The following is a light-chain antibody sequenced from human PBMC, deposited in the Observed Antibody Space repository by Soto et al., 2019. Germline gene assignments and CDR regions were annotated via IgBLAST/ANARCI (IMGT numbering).Light chain of an antibody. V-gene: IGKV1-5*03. Sequence: DIQMTQSPSTLSASVGDRVTITCRAGQSISGLLAWYQKKPGKAPKLLLYEASTFERGVPSRVSGSGSGTTLTLTITILQPDDFATYCCQQYKTYSSFGQGTRLET. J-gene: IGKJ2*01. CDR1: QSISGL. CDR3: QQYKTYSS. CDR2: EAS.